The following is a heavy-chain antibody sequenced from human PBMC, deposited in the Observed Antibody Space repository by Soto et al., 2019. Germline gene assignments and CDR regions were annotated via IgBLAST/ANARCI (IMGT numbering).Heavy chain of an antibody. Sequence: ASVKVSCKASGYTFTSYGISCVRQAPGQGHEWMGWISAYNGNTNYAQKLQGRVTMTTDTSTSTAYMELRSLRSDDTAVYYCARGLLGYCSGGSCYSGSWFDPWGQGTLVTVSS. CDR3: ARGLLGYCSGGSCYSGSWFDP. J-gene: IGHJ5*02. V-gene: IGHV1-18*01. D-gene: IGHD2-15*01. CDR2: ISAYNGNT. CDR1: GYTFTSYG.